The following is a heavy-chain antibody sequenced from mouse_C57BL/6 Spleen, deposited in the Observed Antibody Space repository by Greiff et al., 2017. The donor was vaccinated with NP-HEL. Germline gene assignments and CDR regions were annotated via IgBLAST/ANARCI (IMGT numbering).Heavy chain of an antibody. CDR3: ARDEGPPYYYAMDY. Sequence: EVQLKESGGGLVKPGGSLKLSCAASGFTFSSYAMSWVRQTPEKRLEWVATISDGGSYTYYPDNVKGRFTISRDNAKNNLYLQMSHLKSEDTAMYYCARDEGPPYYYAMDYWGQGTSVTVSS. CDR2: ISDGGSYT. J-gene: IGHJ4*01. V-gene: IGHV5-4*01. CDR1: GFTFSSYA.